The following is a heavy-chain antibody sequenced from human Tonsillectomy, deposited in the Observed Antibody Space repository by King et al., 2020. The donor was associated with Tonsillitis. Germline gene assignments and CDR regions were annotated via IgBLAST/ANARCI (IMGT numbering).Heavy chain of an antibody. CDR2: ISSSSSYI. V-gene: IGHV3-21*01. CDR1: GFTFSSYS. Sequence: VQLVESGGGLVKPGGSLRLSCAASGFTFSSYSMNWVRQAPGKGLEWVSSISSSSSYIYYADSVKGRFTISRDNAKNSLYLQMNSLRAEDTAVYYCARVWVGQLWRGRYFDYWGQGTLVTVSS. D-gene: IGHD5-18*01. CDR3: ARVWVGQLWRGRYFDY. J-gene: IGHJ4*02.